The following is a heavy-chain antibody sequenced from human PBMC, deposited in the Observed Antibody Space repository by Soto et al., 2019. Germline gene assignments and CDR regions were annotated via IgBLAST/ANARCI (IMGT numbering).Heavy chain of an antibody. D-gene: IGHD5-18*01. V-gene: IGHV1-46*03. J-gene: IGHJ6*03. CDR2: INPSGGST. CDR3: ARDGLYSYGSYYYYYYMDV. CDR1: GYTFTSYY. Sequence: ASVKVSCKASGYTFTSYYMHWVRQAPGQGLEWMGIINPSGGSTSYAQKFQGRVTMTRDTSTSTVYMELSSLRSEDTAVYYCARDGLYSYGSYYYYYYMDVWGKGTTVTV.